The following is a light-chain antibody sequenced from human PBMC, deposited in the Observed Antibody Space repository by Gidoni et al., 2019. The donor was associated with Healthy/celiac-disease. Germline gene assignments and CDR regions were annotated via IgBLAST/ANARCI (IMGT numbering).Light chain of an antibody. Sequence: EIVMTQSPATLSVSPGERATLSCRASQSVSSNFPWYQQKPGQAPRPLIYGASTRDTGTPARFRGSGSGTEYTLTISSLQSEDFAVYNCQQYNNWPRLYTFGQGTKSGDQT. CDR1: QSVSSN. CDR3: QQYNNWPRLYT. V-gene: IGKV3-15*01. CDR2: GAS. J-gene: IGKJ2*01.